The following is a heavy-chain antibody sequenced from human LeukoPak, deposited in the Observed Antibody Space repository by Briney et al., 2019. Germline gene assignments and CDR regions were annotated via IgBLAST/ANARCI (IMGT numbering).Heavy chain of an antibody. Sequence: SETLSLTCTVSGGSISSGDHYWSWIRQPPGKGLEWIGYIYYSGSTYYNPSLKSRVTISVDTSKNQFSLKLSSVTAADTAVYYCARAVVPAATELGDWFDPWGQGTLVTVSS. J-gene: IGHJ5*02. D-gene: IGHD2-2*01. CDR2: IYYSGST. CDR1: GGSISSGDHY. V-gene: IGHV4-30-4*01. CDR3: ARAVVPAATELGDWFDP.